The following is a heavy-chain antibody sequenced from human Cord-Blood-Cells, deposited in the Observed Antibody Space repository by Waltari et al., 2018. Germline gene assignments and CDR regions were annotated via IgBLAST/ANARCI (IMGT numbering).Heavy chain of an antibody. J-gene: IGHJ4*02. Sequence: QLQLQESGPGLVKPSETLSLTCTVSGGSISSSSYYWGGIRQRPGKGLEWIGSIYYSGSTYYNPSLKSRVTISVDTSKNQFSLKLSSVTAADTAVYYCARRLATIFGVVIGFDYWGQGTLVTVSS. CDR2: IYYSGST. V-gene: IGHV4-39*01. CDR1: GGSISSSSYY. CDR3: ARRLATIFGVVIGFDY. D-gene: IGHD3-3*01.